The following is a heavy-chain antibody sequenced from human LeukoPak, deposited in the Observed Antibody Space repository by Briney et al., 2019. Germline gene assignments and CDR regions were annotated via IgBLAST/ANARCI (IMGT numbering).Heavy chain of an antibody. D-gene: IGHD6-13*01. J-gene: IGHJ4*02. CDR3: VRVTAAGKGFDY. V-gene: IGHV3-64D*09. CDR2: ITSNGGRT. Sequence: QLWGSLRLSCSVSGFTFSSYAMHWVRQAPGKGLEYVSAITSNGGRTSYADSVKGRFTISRDNSKNTLYLQMSSLTAEDTAVYYCVRVTAAGKGFDYWGQGTLVTVSS. CDR1: GFTFSSYA.